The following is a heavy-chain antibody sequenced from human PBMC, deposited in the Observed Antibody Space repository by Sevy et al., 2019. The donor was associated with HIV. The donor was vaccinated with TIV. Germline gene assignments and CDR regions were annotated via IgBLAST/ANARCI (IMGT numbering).Heavy chain of an antibody. V-gene: IGHV4-59*01. CDR1: GGSISSYP. CDR3: ERDSGTGWIDA. J-gene: IGHJ5*02. CDR2: ISYSGST. D-gene: IGHD1-1*01. Sequence: SETLSLTCTVSGGSISSYPWNWIRQPPGKRLEWIGFISYSGSTNYNPSLRSRVTISVDTSKKQFSLNLSSVTAADTAVYYCERDSGTGWIDAWGQGTLVTVSS.